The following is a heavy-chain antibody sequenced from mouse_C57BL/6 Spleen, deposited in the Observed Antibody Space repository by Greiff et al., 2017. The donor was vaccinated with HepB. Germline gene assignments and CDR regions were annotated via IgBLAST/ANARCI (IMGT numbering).Heavy chain of an antibody. CDR3: TPIYYGNYVWFAY. V-gene: IGHV14-4*01. D-gene: IGHD2-1*01. CDR1: GFNIKDDY. CDR2: IDPENGDT. Sequence: VQLQQSGAELVRPGASVKLSCTASGFNIKDDYMHWVKQRPEQGLEWIGWIDPENGDTEYASKFQGKATITADTSSNTAYLQLSSLTSEDTAVYYCTPIYYGNYVWFAYWGQGTLVTVSA. J-gene: IGHJ3*01.